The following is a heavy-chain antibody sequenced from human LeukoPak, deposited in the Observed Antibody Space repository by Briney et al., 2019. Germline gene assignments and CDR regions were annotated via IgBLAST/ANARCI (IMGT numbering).Heavy chain of an antibody. CDR2: IYYSGST. V-gene: IGHV4-39*07. Sequence: PSETLSLTCTVSGGSISSSSYYWGWIRQPPGKGLEWIGSIYYSGSTYYNPSLKSRVTISVDTSKNQVSLNLNSVTAADTAVYYCARAFGPYGSGSHLNWLDPWGQGTLVIVSS. D-gene: IGHD3-10*01. CDR3: ARAFGPYGSGSHLNWLDP. CDR1: GGSISSSSYY. J-gene: IGHJ5*02.